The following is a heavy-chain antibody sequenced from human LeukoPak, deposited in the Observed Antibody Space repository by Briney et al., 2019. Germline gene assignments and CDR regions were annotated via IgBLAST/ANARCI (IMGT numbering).Heavy chain of an antibody. CDR2: IYYSGST. CDR1: GGSISSYY. Sequence: PSETLSLTCTVSGGSISSYYWSWIRQPPGKGLEWIGYIYYSGSTNYNPSLKSRVTISVDTSKNQFSLKLSSVTAADTAVYCCARGIGDYNWFDPWGQGTLVTVSS. CDR3: ARGIGDYNWFDP. D-gene: IGHD2-21*02. V-gene: IGHV4-59*01. J-gene: IGHJ5*02.